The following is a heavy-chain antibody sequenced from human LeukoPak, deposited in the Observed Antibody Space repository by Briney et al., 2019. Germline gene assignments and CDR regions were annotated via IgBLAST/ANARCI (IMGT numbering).Heavy chain of an antibody. Sequence: GGSLRLSCAASGFTFSSYWMSWVRQAPGKGLEWVANIKQDGSEKQYVDSVKGRFAISRDNAENSLYLQMNSLKAEDTAVYYCGRFTRSGDSVYWGQGTLVTVSS. CDR1: GFTFSSYW. J-gene: IGHJ4*02. V-gene: IGHV3-7*04. CDR2: IKQDGSEK. CDR3: GRFTRSGDSVY. D-gene: IGHD7-27*01.